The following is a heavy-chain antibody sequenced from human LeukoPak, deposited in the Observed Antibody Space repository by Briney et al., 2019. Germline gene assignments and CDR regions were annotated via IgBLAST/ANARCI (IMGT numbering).Heavy chain of an antibody. Sequence: PGGSLRLSCASSGFTFASYVMTWVRQAPGKGLEWVSGISYGGDRTAYADSVKGRFTISRDNSKSTLYLQMNSLRAEDTAVYYCAKQVPGGEYTFDSWGQGTLVTVSS. D-gene: IGHD2/OR15-2a*01. CDR2: ISYGGDRT. V-gene: IGHV3-23*01. J-gene: IGHJ4*02. CDR1: GFTFASYV. CDR3: AKQVPGGEYTFDS.